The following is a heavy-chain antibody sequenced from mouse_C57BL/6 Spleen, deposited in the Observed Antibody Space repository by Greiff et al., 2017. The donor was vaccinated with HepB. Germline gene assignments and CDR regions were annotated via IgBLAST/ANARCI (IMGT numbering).Heavy chain of an antibody. D-gene: IGHD2-2*01. Sequence: QVQLQQPGAELVRPGSSVKLSCKASGYTFTSYWMHWVKQRPIQGLEWIGNIDPSDSETHYNQKFKDKATLTVDKSSSTAYMQLSSLTSEDSAVYYCARERDGNDDRWGQGTTLTVSS. CDR1: GYTFTSYW. CDR3: ARERDGNDDR. J-gene: IGHJ2*01. CDR2: IDPSDSET. V-gene: IGHV1-52*01.